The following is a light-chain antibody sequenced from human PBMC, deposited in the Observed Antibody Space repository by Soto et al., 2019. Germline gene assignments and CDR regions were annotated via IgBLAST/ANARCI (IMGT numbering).Light chain of an antibody. J-gene: IGKJ1*01. V-gene: IGKV3-20*01. CDR2: AAS. CDR1: QSVSSYY. CDR3: QQCGSSPCT. Sequence: EIVLTQSPGTLSLSPGERATLSCRASQSVSSYYLAWYQQKPGQAPRLLIYAASSMATGIPDRFSGGGSGTDFTLPISRLEPEDFAVYYCQQCGSSPCTFGQGTKVEIK.